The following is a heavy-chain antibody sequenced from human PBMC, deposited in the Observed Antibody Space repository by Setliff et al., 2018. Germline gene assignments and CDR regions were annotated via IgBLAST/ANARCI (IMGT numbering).Heavy chain of an antibody. CDR2: ISAYKDKT. Sequence: ASVKVSCKSYGYTFNTYGISWVRQAPGQGPGWMGWISAYKDKTRSTERFQDRLTLTIDTSTNTVFMELRDLRADDSATYYCARDGGKYCATISCFHFDYWGQGTQVTVSS. CDR3: ARDGGKYCATISCFHFDY. V-gene: IGHV1-18*01. D-gene: IGHD2-8*02. J-gene: IGHJ4*02. CDR1: GYTFNTYG.